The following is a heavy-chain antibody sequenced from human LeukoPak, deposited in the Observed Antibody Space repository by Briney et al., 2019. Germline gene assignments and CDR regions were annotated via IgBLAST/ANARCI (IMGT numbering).Heavy chain of an antibody. CDR3: AKDIHGDYGGLDY. D-gene: IGHD4-17*01. J-gene: IGHJ4*02. Sequence: GGSLRLSCAASGFTFSSYAMSWVRQAPGKGLEWVSTIINSSATTYYTDSVKGRFTISRDNSKSTLDLQTNSLRAEDTAAYYCAKDIHGDYGGLDYWGQGTLVTVSS. CDR2: IINSSATT. V-gene: IGHV3-23*01. CDR1: GFTFSSYA.